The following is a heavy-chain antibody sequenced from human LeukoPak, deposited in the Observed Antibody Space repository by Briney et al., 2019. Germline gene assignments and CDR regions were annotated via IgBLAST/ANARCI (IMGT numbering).Heavy chain of an antibody. CDR1: GFTFDDYA. Sequence: GGSLRLSCAASGFTFDDYAMHWVRQAPGKGLELVSGISWNSGSIGYADSVKGRFTISRDNAKNSLYLQMNSLRAEDTALYYCAKDYCGGDCYSGWYFDLWGRGTLVTVSS. CDR3: AKDYCGGDCYSGWYFDL. CDR2: ISWNSGSI. J-gene: IGHJ2*01. D-gene: IGHD2-21*02. V-gene: IGHV3-9*01.